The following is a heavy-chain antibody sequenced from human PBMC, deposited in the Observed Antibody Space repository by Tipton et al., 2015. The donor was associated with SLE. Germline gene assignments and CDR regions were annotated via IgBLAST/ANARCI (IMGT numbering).Heavy chain of an antibody. CDR2: INYSGST. D-gene: IGHD6-13*01. Sequence: TLSLTCTVSGDSINGYYWSWIRRPPGKALEWIAYINYSGSTNYNPSLKSRVTMSVDTSKNQFSLKLSSVTAADTAVYYCARRRGSSWYEDYFDYWGQGTLVTVSS. J-gene: IGHJ4*02. CDR1: GDSINGYY. CDR3: ARRRGSSWYEDYFDY. V-gene: IGHV4-59*01.